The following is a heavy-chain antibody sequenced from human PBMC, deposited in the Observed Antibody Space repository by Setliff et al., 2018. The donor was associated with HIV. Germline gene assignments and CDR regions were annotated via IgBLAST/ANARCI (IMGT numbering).Heavy chain of an antibody. CDR1: GYTFTDYY. J-gene: IGHJ3*02. Sequence: ASVKVSCKASGYTFTDYYIHWVRQAPGQGLEWMGWINSASGGTNYAQNFQGRVTVTRDTSINTAYVERNSLKSDDTAVYYCARDYLHVFDIWGQGTMVTV. V-gene: IGHV1-2*02. CDR3: ARDYLHVFDI. CDR2: INSASGGT.